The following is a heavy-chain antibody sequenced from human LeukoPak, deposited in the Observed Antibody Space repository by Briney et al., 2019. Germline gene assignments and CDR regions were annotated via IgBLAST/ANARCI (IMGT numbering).Heavy chain of an antibody. CDR2: INHSGST. CDR3: ARNPYYYDSSGSLYYFDY. Sequence: SETLSLTCAVYGGSFSGYYWSWIRQPPGKGLEWIGEINHSGSTNYNPSLKSRGTISVDTSKNQFSLKLSSVTAADTAVYYCARNPYYYDSSGSLYYFDYWGQGTLVTVSS. J-gene: IGHJ4*02. D-gene: IGHD3-22*01. CDR1: GGSFSGYY. V-gene: IGHV4-34*01.